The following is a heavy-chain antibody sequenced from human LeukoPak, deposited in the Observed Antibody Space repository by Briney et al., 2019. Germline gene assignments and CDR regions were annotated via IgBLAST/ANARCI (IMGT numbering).Heavy chain of an antibody. V-gene: IGHV3-48*04. CDR2: ITSSSSTI. D-gene: IGHD1-26*01. Sequence: GGSLRLSCAASGFTFSSYSMNWVRQAPGKGLEWVSYITSSSSTIYYADSVKGRFTISRDNAKNSLYLQMNSLRAEDTAVYYCARDFGHWELNGGYYFDYWGQGTLVTVSS. CDR3: ARDFGHWELNGGYYFDY. J-gene: IGHJ4*02. CDR1: GFTFSSYS.